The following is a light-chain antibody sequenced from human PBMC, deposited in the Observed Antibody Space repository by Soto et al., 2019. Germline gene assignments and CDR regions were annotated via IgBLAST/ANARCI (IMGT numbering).Light chain of an antibody. CDR3: SSHAGSNSLMV. CDR2: DIT. Sequence: QSALTQPPSASGSLGQSVTISCTGTSSDVGAFNSISWYQQYPGKAPKLIIFDITQRPSGVPDRFSGSKSANTASLTVSGLQDEDEADYHCSSHAGSNSLMVFGGGTKLTVL. J-gene: IGLJ2*01. CDR1: SSDVGAFNS. V-gene: IGLV2-8*01.